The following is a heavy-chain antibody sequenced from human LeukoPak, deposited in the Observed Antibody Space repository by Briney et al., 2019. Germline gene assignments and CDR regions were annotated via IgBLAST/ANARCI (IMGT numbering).Heavy chain of an antibody. D-gene: IGHD5-12*01. CDR2: ISSNGGST. CDR1: GFTFSSYA. J-gene: IGHJ5*02. Sequence: GGSLRLSCSASGFTFSSYAMHWVRQAPGKGLEYVSAISSNGGSTYYADSVKGRFTISRDNSKNTLYLQMSSLRAEDTAVYYCVKDLLNSGYDSDGSDWFDPWGQGTLVTVSS. CDR3: VKDLLNSGYDSDGSDWFDP. V-gene: IGHV3-64D*06.